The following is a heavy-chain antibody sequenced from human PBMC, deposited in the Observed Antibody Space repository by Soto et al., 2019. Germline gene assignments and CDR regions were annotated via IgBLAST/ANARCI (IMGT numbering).Heavy chain of an antibody. CDR2: IYYSGST. V-gene: IGHV4-31*03. Sequence: QVQLQESGPGLVKPSQTLSLTCTVSGGSISSGGYYWSWIRQHPGKGLEWIGYIYYSGSTYYNPSHESRVTISVDTSKNQFSLKLSSVTAADTAVYYCARVDDSSGYYYEVAYWGQGTLVTVSS. D-gene: IGHD3-22*01. J-gene: IGHJ4*02. CDR3: ARVDDSSGYYYEVAY. CDR1: GGSISSGGYY.